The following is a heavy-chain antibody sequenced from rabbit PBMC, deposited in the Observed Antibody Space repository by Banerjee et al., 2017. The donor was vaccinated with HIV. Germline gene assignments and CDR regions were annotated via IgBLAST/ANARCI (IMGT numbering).Heavy chain of an antibody. Sequence: QQLLVESEGGLVKPGASLTLTCTASGFTISSRYWICWVRQAPGKGLEWIGCIYTNTGSAYYASWAKGRFTISRSTSLNTVTLQMTSLTGADTATYFCARSGDITYGVGIGLWGPGTLVTVS. CDR1: GFTISSRYW. D-gene: IGHD7-1*01. CDR2: IYTNTGSA. J-gene: IGHJ4*01. V-gene: IGHV1S43*01. CDR3: ARSGDITYGVGIGL.